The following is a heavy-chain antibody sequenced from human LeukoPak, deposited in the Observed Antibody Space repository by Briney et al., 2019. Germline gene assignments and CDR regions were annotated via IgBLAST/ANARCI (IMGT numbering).Heavy chain of an antibody. CDR1: GFTFSSYS. CDR2: ISHSCSSI. V-gene: IGHV3-21*01. J-gene: IGHJ4*02. Sequence: GGSLRLSCAASGFTFSSYSMNWVRQAPGKGLVWVSSISHSCSSISYPDPVKGRFPLSRDNAKHPLYLQMNRLRAEDTAVYFCARARAPYRLWGQGTLVTVSS. CDR3: ARARAPYRL. D-gene: IGHD3-16*01.